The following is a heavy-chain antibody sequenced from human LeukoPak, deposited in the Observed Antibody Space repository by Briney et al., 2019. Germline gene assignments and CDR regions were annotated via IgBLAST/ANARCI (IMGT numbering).Heavy chain of an antibody. V-gene: IGHV4-59*01. CDR2: IYYSGST. CDR3: ARDLYFPAGYNPYNWFEP. CDR1: GGSISSYY. D-gene: IGHD5-24*01. Sequence: SETLSLTCTVSGGSISSYYWSWIRQPPGKGLEWIGYIYYSGSTNYNPSLKSRVTISVDTSKNQFSLKLSSVTAADPAVYYCARDLYFPAGYNPYNWFEPWGQGTLVTVSS. J-gene: IGHJ5*02.